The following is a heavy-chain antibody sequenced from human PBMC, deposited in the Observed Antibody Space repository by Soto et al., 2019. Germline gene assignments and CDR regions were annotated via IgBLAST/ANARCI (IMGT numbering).Heavy chain of an antibody. V-gene: IGHV3-30*18. D-gene: IGHD3-3*01. CDR1: GFTFSNFG. CDR3: VKGSDVARQELDY. Sequence: QVQLVESGGGVVQPGRSLRLSCAASGFTFSNFGMHWVRQAPGKGLEWVAAISADGSDKYFSGSVKGRFTISRDNSKNTLFLQMNSLRLEDTAVYYCVKGSDVARQELDYWGQGNLVMVSS. J-gene: IGHJ4*02. CDR2: ISADGSDK.